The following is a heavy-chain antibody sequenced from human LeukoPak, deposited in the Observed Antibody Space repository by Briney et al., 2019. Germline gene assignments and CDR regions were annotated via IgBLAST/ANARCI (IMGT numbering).Heavy chain of an antibody. V-gene: IGHV5-51*01. CDR1: GYSFTSYW. Sequence: GESLKISCKGSGYSFTSYWIGWVRQMPGKGLEWMGIIYPGDSDTRYSPSFQGRVTISAVKSISTAYLQWSSLKASDTAMYYCARVPHIFWSYRLRGAFDIWGQGTMVTVSS. D-gene: IGHD3-16*02. CDR2: IYPGDSDT. CDR3: ARVPHIFWSYRLRGAFDI. J-gene: IGHJ3*02.